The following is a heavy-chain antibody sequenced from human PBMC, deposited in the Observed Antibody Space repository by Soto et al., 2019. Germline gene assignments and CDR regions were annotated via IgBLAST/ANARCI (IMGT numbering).Heavy chain of an antibody. CDR2: ISTSNGYT. CDR1: GYTFTSYD. J-gene: IGHJ4*02. Sequence: QVQLVQSGAEVKKPGASVKVSCKASGYTFTSYDISWVRQAPGQGLEWMGWISTSNGYTNYAQKLQGRVTMTTDTSTSTAYMALRSLRSDDTAVYYWARGRLGGDYDSWGQGTLVTVSS. D-gene: IGHD3-16*01. V-gene: IGHV1-18*01. CDR3: ARGRLGGDYDS.